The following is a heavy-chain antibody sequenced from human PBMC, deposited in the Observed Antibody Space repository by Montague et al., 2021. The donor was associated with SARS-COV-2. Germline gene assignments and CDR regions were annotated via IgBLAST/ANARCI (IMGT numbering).Heavy chain of an antibody. J-gene: IGHJ4*02. V-gene: IGHV6-1*01. CDR1: GDSVSSNSAA. D-gene: IGHD6-13*01. CDR2: TYYRSKWYN. CDR3: ARGGSWLYYFDY. Sequence: CAISGDSVSSNSAAWNWIRQSPSRGLEWLGRTYYRSKWYNDYAVSVKSRITINPDTSKTQFSLQLNSVTPEDSAVYYCARGGSWLYYFDYWGQGTLVTVSS.